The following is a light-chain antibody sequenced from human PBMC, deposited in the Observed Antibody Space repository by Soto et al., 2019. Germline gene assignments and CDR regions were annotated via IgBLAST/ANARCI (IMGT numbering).Light chain of an antibody. CDR1: SSNSGAGFD. Sequence: QSVLTQPPSVSGAPGQRVTISCTGTSSNSGAGFDVHWYQHLPGTAPKLLIYYNNKRPSGVPDRFSGSKSGTSASLAITGLQAEDEAYYSCQSYDTSLSGSVFGGGTKLTVL. CDR2: YNN. J-gene: IGLJ2*01. CDR3: QSYDTSLSGSV. V-gene: IGLV1-40*01.